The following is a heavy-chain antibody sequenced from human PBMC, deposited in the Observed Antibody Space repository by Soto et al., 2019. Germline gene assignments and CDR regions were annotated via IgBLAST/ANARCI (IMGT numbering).Heavy chain of an antibody. CDR3: TMTLRSSDYYFGLDV. V-gene: IGHV3-72*01. Sequence: EVQLVESGGGLVQPGGSLRLSCAASGFTFSDHYMDWVRQAPGKGLEWVGRAKNRVNSYTIEYAASVKGRFAISRDGLKNSLYLQMNSLKTEDTAVYYCTMTLRSSDYYFGLDVWGQGTTVTVAS. D-gene: IGHD3-3*01. CDR2: AKNRVNSYTI. J-gene: IGHJ6*02. CDR1: GFTFSDHY.